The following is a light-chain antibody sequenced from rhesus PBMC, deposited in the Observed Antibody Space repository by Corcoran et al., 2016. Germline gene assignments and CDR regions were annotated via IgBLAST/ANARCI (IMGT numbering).Light chain of an antibody. CDR3: LQYSSSPRT. CDR1: QGISSW. Sequence: DIQMTQSPSSLSASVGDKVTITCRASQGISSWLAWYQQKPGKAPKLLYYKASSLQSGVPSRCSGSGSGTGFTLTISSLQPEDFAAYYCLQYSSSPRTFGQGTKVEIK. CDR2: KAS. V-gene: IGKV1-22*01. J-gene: IGKJ1*01.